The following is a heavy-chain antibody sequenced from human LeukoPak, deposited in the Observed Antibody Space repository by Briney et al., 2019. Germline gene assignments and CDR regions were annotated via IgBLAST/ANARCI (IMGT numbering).Heavy chain of an antibody. CDR2: ISYDGSNK. CDR1: GFTFSSYA. V-gene: IGHV3-30*04. J-gene: IGHJ4*02. Sequence: GGSLRLSCAASGFTFSSYAVHWVRQAPGKGLEWVAVISYDGSNKYYADSVKGRFTISRDNSKNTLYLQMNSLRAEDTAVYYCARESFDWGQGTLVTVSS. CDR3: ARESFD. D-gene: IGHD1-26*01.